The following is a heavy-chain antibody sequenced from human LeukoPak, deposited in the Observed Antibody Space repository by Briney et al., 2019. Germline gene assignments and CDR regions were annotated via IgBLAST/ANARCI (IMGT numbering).Heavy chain of an antibody. V-gene: IGHV3-23*01. CDR3: AEEVGYSSSWYFDY. CDR2: ISGSGGST. J-gene: IGHJ4*02. Sequence: PGGSLRLSCAASGFTFSSYSMNWVRQAPGKGLEWVSAISGSGGSTYYADSVKGRFTISRDNSKNTLYLQMNSLRAEDTAVYYCAEEVGYSSSWYFDYWGQGTLVTVSS. CDR1: GFTFSSYS. D-gene: IGHD6-13*01.